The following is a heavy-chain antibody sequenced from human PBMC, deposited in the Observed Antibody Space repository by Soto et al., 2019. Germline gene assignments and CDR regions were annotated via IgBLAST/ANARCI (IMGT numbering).Heavy chain of an antibody. CDR2: IHYTGST. V-gene: IGHV4-31*03. D-gene: IGHD3-10*01. CDR3: ARVGGFGATTIDY. Sequence: SETLSLTCSVSGDSISSRGYYWSWIRQRPGKGLEWIAYIHYTGSTSYNPSLKSRTTISVDTVKNQFSLKVNSVTAADTAVYYCARVGGFGATTIDYWGQGTLVTVSS. J-gene: IGHJ4*02. CDR1: GDSISSRGYY.